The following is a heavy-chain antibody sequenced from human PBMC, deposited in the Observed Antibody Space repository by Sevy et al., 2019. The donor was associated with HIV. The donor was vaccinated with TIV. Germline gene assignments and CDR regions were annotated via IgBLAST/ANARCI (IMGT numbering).Heavy chain of an antibody. D-gene: IGHD3-10*01. CDR2: ISYDGSNK. CDR3: ARFQSITMVRGIIITDDAFDI. V-gene: IGHV3-30-3*01. CDR1: GFTFSSYA. Sequence: GGSLRLSCAASGFTFSSYAMHWVRQAPGKGLEWVAVISYDGSNKYYADSVKDRFTISRDNSKNTLYLQMNSLRAEDTAVYYYARFQSITMVRGIIITDDAFDIWGQGTMVTVSS. J-gene: IGHJ3*02.